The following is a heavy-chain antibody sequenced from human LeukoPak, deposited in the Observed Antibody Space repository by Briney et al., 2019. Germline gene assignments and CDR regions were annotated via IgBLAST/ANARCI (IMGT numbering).Heavy chain of an antibody. V-gene: IGHV1-46*01. CDR2: INPSGGNT. Sequence: ASVKVSCKASGYTFTRYYMHWVRQAPGQGLEWMGIINPSGGNTNYAQDFQGRVTLTRDTSTSTVYMELSSLRSEDTAIYYCARIRDGYNDAYDLWGQGTVVTVPS. J-gene: IGHJ3*01. D-gene: IGHD5-24*01. CDR3: ARIRDGYNDAYDL. CDR1: GYTFTRYY.